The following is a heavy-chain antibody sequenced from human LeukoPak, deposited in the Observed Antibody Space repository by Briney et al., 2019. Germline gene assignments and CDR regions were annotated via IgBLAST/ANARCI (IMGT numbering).Heavy chain of an antibody. CDR2: IWYDGSNK. J-gene: IGHJ4*02. CDR3: ARESPDTSGYYPDY. CDR1: GCTFSTYG. Sequence: PGGSLRLSCAASGCTFSTYGMHWVRQAPGKGLEWVAVIWYDGSNKYYADSVKGRFTISRDNSRNTLYLQMNSLRAEDTAVYYCARESPDTSGYYPDYWGQGSLVTVSS. D-gene: IGHD3-22*01. V-gene: IGHV3-33*01.